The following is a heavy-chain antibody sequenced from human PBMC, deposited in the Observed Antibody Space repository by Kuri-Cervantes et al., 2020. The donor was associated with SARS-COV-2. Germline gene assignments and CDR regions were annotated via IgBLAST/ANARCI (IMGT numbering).Heavy chain of an antibody. CDR1: GLTFSSYA. CDR3: VKVSWGYYFDY. D-gene: IGHD3-16*01. V-gene: IGHV3-23*01. CDR2: ISGSVGST. Sequence: GGSLRLSCAASGLTFSSYAMSWVRQAPGKGLEWVSAISGSVGSTYYADSVKGRFTISRDNSKNTLYLQMNSLRAEDTAVYYCVKVSWGYYFDYWGQGTLVTVSS. J-gene: IGHJ4*02.